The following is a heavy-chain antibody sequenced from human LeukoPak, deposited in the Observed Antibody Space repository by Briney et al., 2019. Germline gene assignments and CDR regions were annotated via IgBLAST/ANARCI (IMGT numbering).Heavy chain of an antibody. V-gene: IGHV4-59*08. CDR3: ARHGSVSSGALV. J-gene: IGHJ4*02. CDR1: GGSISSYY. Sequence: SETLSLTCTVSGGSISSYYWSWIRQPSGKGLEWIGYIFYSGSTNYNPSLKSRVTISVDTSKNQFSLKLSPVTAADTAVYYCARHGSVSSGALVWGQGTLVTVSS. D-gene: IGHD3-22*01. CDR2: IFYSGST.